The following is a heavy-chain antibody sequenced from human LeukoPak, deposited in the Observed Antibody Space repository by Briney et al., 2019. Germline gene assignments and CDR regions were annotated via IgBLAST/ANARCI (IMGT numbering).Heavy chain of an antibody. D-gene: IGHD2-15*01. V-gene: IGHV3-11*04. CDR2: ISTSGSTR. CDR1: GFTFIDYY. J-gene: IGHJ3*02. Sequence: PGGSLRLSCEASGFTFIDYYLTWIRQAPGKGLEWVSYISTSGSTRYYTDSVKGRFTISRDNAKNTLYLQMNSLRAEDTAVYYCARQWSHDAFDIWGQGTMVTVSS. CDR3: ARQWSHDAFDI.